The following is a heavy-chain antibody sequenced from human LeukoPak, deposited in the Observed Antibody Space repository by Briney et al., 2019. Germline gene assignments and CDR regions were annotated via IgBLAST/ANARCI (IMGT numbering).Heavy chain of an antibody. CDR1: GFTFSSYW. CDR2: ISGSGGST. Sequence: GGSLRLSCAASGFTFSSYWMSWVRQAPGKGLEWVSAISGSGGSTYYADSVKGRFTISRDNSKNTLYLQMNSLRAEDTAVYYCVRDSGSYHYYYFDYWGQGTLVTVSS. D-gene: IGHD1-26*01. V-gene: IGHV3-23*01. J-gene: IGHJ4*02. CDR3: VRDSGSYHYYYFDY.